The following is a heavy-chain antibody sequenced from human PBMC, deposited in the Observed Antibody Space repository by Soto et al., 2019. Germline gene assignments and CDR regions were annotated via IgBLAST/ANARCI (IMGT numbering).Heavy chain of an antibody. J-gene: IGHJ4*02. V-gene: IGHV5-10-1*01. CDR2: IDPSDSYT. D-gene: IGHD5-12*01. CDR3: ARWVDIVATYYFDY. CDR1: GYSFTSYW. Sequence: GESLKISCKGSGYSFTSYWISWVRQMPGKGLEWMGRIDPSDSYTNYSPSFQGHVTISADKSTSTAYLQWSSLKASDTAMYYCARWVDIVATYYFDYWGQGTLVTVSS.